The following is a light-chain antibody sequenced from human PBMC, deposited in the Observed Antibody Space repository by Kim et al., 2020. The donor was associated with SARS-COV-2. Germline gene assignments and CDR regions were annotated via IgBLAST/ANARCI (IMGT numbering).Light chain of an antibody. J-gene: IGLJ3*02. Sequence: QAGLTQPPSVSKGLRQTATLTCSGNSNNVGNRGAAWLQQHQGHPPKLLSYRNNNRPSGISERFSASRSGNTASLTITGLQPEDEADYYCSAWDPSLSAWVFGGGTQLTVL. V-gene: IGLV10-54*04. CDR3: SAWDPSLSAWV. CDR2: RNN. CDR1: SNNVGNRG.